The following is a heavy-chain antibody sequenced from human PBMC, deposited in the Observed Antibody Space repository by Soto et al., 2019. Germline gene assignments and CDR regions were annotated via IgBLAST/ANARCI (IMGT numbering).Heavy chain of an antibody. CDR3: AKDEGVGGTLGLFDY. CDR2: MSSDGSKI. Sequence: QVQLVESGGGAVQPGESLRLSCVASGFDFTYYAMHWVRQAPGKGLESVAVMSSDGSKIHHTDSVKGRFTISRDNSKNTLYLQINSLRIEDTAVYFCAKDEGVGGTLGLFDYWGQGTLVSVSS. CDR1: GFDFTYYA. J-gene: IGHJ4*02. D-gene: IGHD1-26*01. V-gene: IGHV3-30*18.